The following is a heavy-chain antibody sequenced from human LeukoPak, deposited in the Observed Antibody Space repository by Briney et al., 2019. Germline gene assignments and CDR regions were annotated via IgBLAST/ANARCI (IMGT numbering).Heavy chain of an antibody. Sequence: SETLSLTCAVYGGSFSGYYWSWIRQPPGKGLEWIGEINHSGSTNYNPSLKSRVTISVDTSKNQFSLKLSSVTAADTAVYYCARGVSFDYWGQGTLVTVSS. CDR2: INHSGST. V-gene: IGHV4-34*01. CDR3: ARGVSFDY. J-gene: IGHJ4*02. CDR1: GGSFSGYY.